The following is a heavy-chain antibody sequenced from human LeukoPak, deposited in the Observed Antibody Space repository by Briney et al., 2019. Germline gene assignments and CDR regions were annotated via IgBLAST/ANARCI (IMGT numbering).Heavy chain of an antibody. V-gene: IGHV3-48*01. CDR2: ISSSSSTI. CDR1: GFTVSSNY. Sequence: GGSLRLSCAASGFTVSSNYMSWVRQAPGKGLEWVSYISSSSSTITYADSVKGRFTISRDNAGSSLSLQMNTLRAEDTAVYYCARETVGIDYWGQGTLVTVSS. J-gene: IGHJ4*02. CDR3: ARETVGIDY. D-gene: IGHD4-23*01.